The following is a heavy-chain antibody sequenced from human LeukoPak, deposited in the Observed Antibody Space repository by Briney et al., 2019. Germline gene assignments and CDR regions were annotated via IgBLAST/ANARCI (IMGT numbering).Heavy chain of an antibody. Sequence: SETLSLTCAVYGESFSGYYWTWIRQSPGRGLEWIGEISYTGSANYNPYLKSRVTISVDTSKNQFSLKLSSVTAADTAVYYCARRYCNSTTCYTVDYWGQGTLVTVSS. CDR2: ISYTGSA. J-gene: IGHJ4*02. CDR1: GESFSGYY. D-gene: IGHD2-2*02. CDR3: ARRYCNSTTCYTVDY. V-gene: IGHV4-34*01.